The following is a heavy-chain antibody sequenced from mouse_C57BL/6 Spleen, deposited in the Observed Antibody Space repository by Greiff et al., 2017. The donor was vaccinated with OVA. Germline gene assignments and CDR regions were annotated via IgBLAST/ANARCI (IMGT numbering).Heavy chain of an antibody. CDR3: ARNYGSSHWYFDV. Sequence: VHVKQSGPELVKPGASVKMSCKASGYTFTDYNMHWVKQSPGKSLEWIGYINPNNGGTSYNQKFKGKATLTVNKSSSTADMVLRSLTSEEAAVYYCARNYGSSHWYFDVWGTGTTVTVSS. J-gene: IGHJ1*03. CDR1: GYTFTDYN. D-gene: IGHD1-1*01. CDR2: INPNNGGT. V-gene: IGHV1-22*01.